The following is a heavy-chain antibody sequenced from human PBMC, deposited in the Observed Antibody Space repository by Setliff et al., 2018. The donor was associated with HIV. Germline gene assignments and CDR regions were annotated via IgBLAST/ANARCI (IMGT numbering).Heavy chain of an antibody. CDR3: ARVETTVTSRLDY. D-gene: IGHD4-17*01. Sequence: SETLSLTCAVSGFSISSGFFWGWVRQPPGKGLEWIGSIYQSGTTYYNPALKSRDTISVDTSKNQFSLRLTSVTAADTAVYFCARVETTVTSRLDYWGQGTLVTVSS. CDR1: GFSISSGFF. V-gene: IGHV4-38-2*01. J-gene: IGHJ4*02. CDR2: IYQSGTT.